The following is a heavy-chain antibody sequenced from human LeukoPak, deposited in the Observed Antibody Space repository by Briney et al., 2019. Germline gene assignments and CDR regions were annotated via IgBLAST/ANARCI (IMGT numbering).Heavy chain of an antibody. J-gene: IGHJ1*01. CDR1: GGSFSGYY. CDR2: IYYSGST. Sequence: SETLSLTCAVYGGSFSGYYWSWIRQPPGKGLEWIGYIYYSGSTNYNPSLKSRVTISVDTSKNQFSLKLSSVTAADTAVYYCARTEELQSAEYFQHWGQGTLVTVSS. V-gene: IGHV4-59*01. D-gene: IGHD1-7*01. CDR3: ARTEELQSAEYFQH.